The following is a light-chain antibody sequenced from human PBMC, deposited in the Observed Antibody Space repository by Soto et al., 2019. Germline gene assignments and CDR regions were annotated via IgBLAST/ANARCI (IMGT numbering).Light chain of an antibody. Sequence: QSVLTQPASVSGSPGQSITISCTGSRSDIGGFNYVSWYQQHPGKAPKVLIYEVTARPSGVSNRFSGSKSGNTASLTISGLQTDDEADYYCSSYAGSNNFVFGTGTKVTVL. V-gene: IGLV2-14*01. CDR1: RSDIGGFNY. CDR3: SSYAGSNNFV. J-gene: IGLJ1*01. CDR2: EVT.